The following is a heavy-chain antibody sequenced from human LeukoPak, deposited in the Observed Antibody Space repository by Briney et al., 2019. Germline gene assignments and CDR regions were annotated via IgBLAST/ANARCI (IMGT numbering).Heavy chain of an antibody. CDR3: ARVPYPSGTYDY. D-gene: IGHD1-26*01. V-gene: IGHV3-48*02. J-gene: IGHJ4*02. CDR2: ISSSSSPI. CDR1: GFTFSSHE. Sequence: PGGSLRLSCAASGFTFSSHEMNWVRQAPGKGLEWVSYISSSSSPIYYADSVKGRFTISRDNAKNSLYLEMNSLRDEDTAVYYCARVPYPSGTYDYWGQGTLVTVSS.